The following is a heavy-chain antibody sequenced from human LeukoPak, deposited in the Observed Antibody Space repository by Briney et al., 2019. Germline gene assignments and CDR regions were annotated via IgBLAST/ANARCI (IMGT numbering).Heavy chain of an antibody. CDR2: ISHSGST. D-gene: IGHD3-3*01. Sequence: SETLSLTCAVYGGSFSGYYWSRIRQPPGKGLEWIGEISHSGSTNYNPSLKSRVTISVDTSKNQFSLKLSSVTAADTAVYYCAGAGYYDFWSGYYTGMFLYGMDVWGQGTTVTVSS. J-gene: IGHJ6*02. V-gene: IGHV4-34*01. CDR3: AGAGYYDFWSGYYTGMFLYGMDV. CDR1: GGSFSGYY.